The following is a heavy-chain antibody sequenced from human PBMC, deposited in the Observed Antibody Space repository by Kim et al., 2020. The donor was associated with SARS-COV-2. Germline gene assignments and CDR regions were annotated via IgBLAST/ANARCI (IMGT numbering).Heavy chain of an antibody. Sequence: GGSLRLSCAASGFTFSSYAMSWVRQAPGKGLEWVSAISGSGGSIYYADSVKGRFTISRDNSKNTLYLQMNSLRAEDTAVYYCAPRAPKVEVESGGSLLRGFDYWGQGTLVTVSS. CDR3: APRAPKVEVESGGSLLRGFDY. J-gene: IGHJ4*02. CDR2: ISGSGGSI. V-gene: IGHV3-23*01. D-gene: IGHD2-15*01. CDR1: GFTFSSYA.